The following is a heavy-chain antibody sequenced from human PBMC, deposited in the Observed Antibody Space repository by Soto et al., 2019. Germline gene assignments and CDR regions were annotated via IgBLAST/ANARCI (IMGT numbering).Heavy chain of an antibody. CDR2: VYYIGTT. CDR1: CGSVSDKTYY. J-gene: IGHJ4*02. V-gene: IGHV4-61*01. CDR3: ARTTAVPNTLRSRYFFDY. Sequence: SETLFLASSVSCGSVSDKTYYWSWIRQPPGRRLEWIGYVYYIGTTNYNPSLKIRVTISVDLSKNRFSLRLSSVTTADTALYYCARTTAVPNTLRSRYFFDYWGQGTLVTVSS. D-gene: IGHD4-17*01.